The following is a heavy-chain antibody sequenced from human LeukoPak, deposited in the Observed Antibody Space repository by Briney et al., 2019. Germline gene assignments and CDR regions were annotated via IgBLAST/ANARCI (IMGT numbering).Heavy chain of an antibody. CDR2: INPNSGTT. Sequence: ASVKVSCKASGYTFTGYYMHWVRQAPGQGLEWMGWINPNSGTTSYEQKFQGRVTTTRDTSITTVYMELTRLTSDDTAVYYCSRGRELASSSDSVLEGYWGQGTLVTVSS. D-gene: IGHD6-6*01. J-gene: IGHJ4*02. CDR3: SRGRELASSSDSVLEGY. V-gene: IGHV1-2*02. CDR1: GYTFTGYY.